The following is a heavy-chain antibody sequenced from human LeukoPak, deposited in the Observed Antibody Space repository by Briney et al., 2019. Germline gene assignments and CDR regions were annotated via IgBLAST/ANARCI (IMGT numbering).Heavy chain of an antibody. J-gene: IGHJ4*02. CDR3: ASSYDSSGLAFDY. D-gene: IGHD3-22*01. V-gene: IGHV5-51*01. Sequence: GESLKISCKGSGSRFTSYWIGWVRQMPGKGLEWMGIIYPGDSDTRYSPSFQGQVTISADKSISTAYLQWSSLKASDTAMYYCASSYDSSGLAFDYWGQGTLVTVSS. CDR1: GSRFTSYW. CDR2: IYPGDSDT.